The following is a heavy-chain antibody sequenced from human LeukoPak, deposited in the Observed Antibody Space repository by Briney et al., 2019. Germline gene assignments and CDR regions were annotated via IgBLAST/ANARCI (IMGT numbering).Heavy chain of an antibody. CDR3: ARDLYCSGGSCLYYFDY. CDR2: INPSGGST. D-gene: IGHD2-15*01. CDR1: GYTFTSYY. Sequence: ASVKVSCKASGYTFTSYYTHWVPQAPGQGLEWMGIINPSGGSTSYAQKFQGRVTMTRDTSTSTVYMELSSLRSEGTAVYYCARDLYCSGGSCLYYFDYWGQVTLVTVSS. J-gene: IGHJ4*02. V-gene: IGHV1-46*03.